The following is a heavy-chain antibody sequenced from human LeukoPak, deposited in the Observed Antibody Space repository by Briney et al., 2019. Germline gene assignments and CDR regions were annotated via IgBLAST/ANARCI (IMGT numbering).Heavy chain of an antibody. J-gene: IGHJ6*02. V-gene: IGHV4-59*01. CDR2: LYYGGST. Sequence: SETLSLTCTVSGGAISSYYWSWIRQPPGKGLEWLGYLYYGGSTKYNPSLKSRLTISVDLSKDQFSLNVSSVTAADAAVYYCARALQPGYGVDVWGQGTTVTVSS. D-gene: IGHD4-11*01. CDR3: ARALQPGYGVDV. CDR1: GGAISSYY.